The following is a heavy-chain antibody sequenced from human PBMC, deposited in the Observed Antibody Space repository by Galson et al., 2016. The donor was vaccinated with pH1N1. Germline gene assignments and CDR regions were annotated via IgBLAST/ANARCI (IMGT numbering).Heavy chain of an antibody. CDR1: GYIFTTYY. CDR3: DFVGHCSGGGGYRFDN. Sequence: SVKVSCKASGYIFTTYYLHWVRQAPGQGLEWMGIINPSGGSTSYGQKFQGRVTMTRDTSTTTVYMELNTLTSEDTAVYYCDFVGHCSGGGGYRFDNWGQGTPVTVSS. V-gene: IGHV1-46*01. D-gene: IGHD2-15*01. J-gene: IGHJ4*02. CDR2: INPSGGST.